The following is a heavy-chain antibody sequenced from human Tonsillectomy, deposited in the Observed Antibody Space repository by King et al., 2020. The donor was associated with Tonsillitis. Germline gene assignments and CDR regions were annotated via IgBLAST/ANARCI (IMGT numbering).Heavy chain of an antibody. CDR2: ISSSSTYT. J-gene: IGHJ4*02. CDR1: GFTFSDHY. Sequence: VQLVESGGGLVKPGGSLRLSCAASGFTFSDHYMSWIRQAPGKGLEWVSYISSSSTYTNYADSVKGRFTISRDNAKNSVYLQMNSLRAEDTAVYYCARASLLWFGESNPYFDYWDQGTLVTVSS. V-gene: IGHV3-11*05. CDR3: ARASLLWFGESNPYFDY. D-gene: IGHD3-10*01.